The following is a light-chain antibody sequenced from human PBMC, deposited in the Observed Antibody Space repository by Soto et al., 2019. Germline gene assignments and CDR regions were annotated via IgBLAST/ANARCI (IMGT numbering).Light chain of an antibody. V-gene: IGKV3-20*01. CDR1: QSVSSNY. CDR3: HQYGSSPYA. Sequence: EIVLTQSPGTLSLSPGERATLSCRASQSVSSNYLAWYQQKPGQTPRVLIYDASRRATGIPDRFSGSGSGTDFSLTISRLEPEDFAVYYCHQYGSSPYAFGQGTNLEIK. CDR2: DAS. J-gene: IGKJ2*01.